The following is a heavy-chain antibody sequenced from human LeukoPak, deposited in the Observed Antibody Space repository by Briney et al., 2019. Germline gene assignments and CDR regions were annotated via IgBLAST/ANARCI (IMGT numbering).Heavy chain of an antibody. CDR3: ARVDGLLDNWFDH. J-gene: IGHJ5*02. CDR1: GGSISSGSYY. D-gene: IGHD2-21*01. V-gene: IGHV4-61*02. Sequence: SETLSLTCTVSGGSISSGSYYWRWLRQPAGTGLEWLGRIYTSGSTNYNPSLKSRVTISVNTSKNQFSLKLSSVTAADTAVYYCARVDGLLDNWFDHWGQGTLVTVSS. CDR2: IYTSGST.